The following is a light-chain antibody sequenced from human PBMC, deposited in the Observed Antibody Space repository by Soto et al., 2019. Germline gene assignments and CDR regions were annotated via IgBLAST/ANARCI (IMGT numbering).Light chain of an antibody. CDR2: DVS. V-gene: IGLV2-14*01. CDR3: TSWTTSTTMK. Sequence: QSVLTQPASVSGSPGQSITISCTGTTSDVGGYNYVSWFQQHPGKAPKLIIYDVSDRPSGVSNRFSGSKSGNTASLTISGLQAEDEADYYCTSWTTSTTMKFGGGTKVTVL. CDR1: TSDVGGYNY. J-gene: IGLJ2*01.